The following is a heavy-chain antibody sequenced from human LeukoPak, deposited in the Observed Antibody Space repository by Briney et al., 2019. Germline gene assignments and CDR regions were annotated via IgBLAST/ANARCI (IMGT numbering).Heavy chain of an antibody. CDR1: GGSISSYY. CDR3: AGLIRPGWFDP. V-gene: IGHV4-59*08. J-gene: IGHJ5*02. CDR2: IFYSGTT. D-gene: IGHD1-14*01. Sequence: SETPSLTCTVSGGSISSYYWSWIRQPPGKGLEWIGFIFYSGTTNYNPSLKSRVTISVDTSKNQFSLKLSSVTAADTAVYYCAGLIRPGWFDPWGQGTLVTVSS.